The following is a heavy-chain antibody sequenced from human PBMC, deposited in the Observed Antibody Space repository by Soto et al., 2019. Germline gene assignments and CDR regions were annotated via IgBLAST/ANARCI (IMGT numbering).Heavy chain of an antibody. D-gene: IGHD4-17*01. J-gene: IGHJ4*02. CDR2: INAGNGNT. CDR1: GYTFTSYA. Sequence: QVQLVQSGAEVKKPGASVKVSCKASGYTFTSYAMHWVRQAPGQRLEWMGWINAGNGNTKYSQKFQGRVTIARDTSASTAYMELSSLRSEDTAVYYCARSYLGDYGSQHFDYWGQGTLVTASS. V-gene: IGHV1-3*01. CDR3: ARSYLGDYGSQHFDY.